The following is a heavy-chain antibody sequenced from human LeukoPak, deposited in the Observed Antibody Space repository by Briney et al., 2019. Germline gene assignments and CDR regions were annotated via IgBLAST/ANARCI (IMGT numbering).Heavy chain of an antibody. CDR2: IYTSGST. D-gene: IGHD6-19*01. V-gene: IGHV4-61*02. Sequence: SETLSLTCTVSGGSISSGSYYWSWIRQPAGKGLEWIGRIYTSGSTNYNPSLKSRVTIPVDTSKNQFSLKLSFVTAADTAVYYCAREGYSSGWYGPSGYWGQGTLVTVSS. CDR3: AREGYSSGWYGPSGY. J-gene: IGHJ4*02. CDR1: GGSISSGSYY.